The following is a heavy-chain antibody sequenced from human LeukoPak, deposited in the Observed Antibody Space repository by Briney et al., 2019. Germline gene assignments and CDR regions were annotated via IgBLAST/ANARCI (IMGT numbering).Heavy chain of an antibody. Sequence: GGSLRLSCTASGFAFGDYAMSWVRQAPGKGLEWVGFIRSKAYGGTTEYAASVKGRFTISRDDSKSIAYLQMNSLKTEDTAVYYCTRDPRGSYGPDAFDIWGQGTMITVSS. D-gene: IGHD1-26*01. CDR1: GFAFGDYA. V-gene: IGHV3-49*04. CDR2: IRSKAYGGTT. CDR3: TRDPRGSYGPDAFDI. J-gene: IGHJ3*02.